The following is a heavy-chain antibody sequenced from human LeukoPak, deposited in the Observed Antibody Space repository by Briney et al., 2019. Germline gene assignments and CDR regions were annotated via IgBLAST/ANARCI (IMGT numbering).Heavy chain of an antibody. J-gene: IGHJ3*02. Sequence: GGSLRLSCAASGFTFSSYAISWARQAPGQGLEWMGGIIPIFGTANYAQKFQGRVTITADESTSTAYMELSSLRSEDTAVYYCAREITMTENDAFDIWGQGTMVTVSS. CDR3: AREITMTENDAFDI. CDR1: GFTFSSYA. CDR2: IIPIFGTA. D-gene: IGHD3-22*01. V-gene: IGHV1-69*01.